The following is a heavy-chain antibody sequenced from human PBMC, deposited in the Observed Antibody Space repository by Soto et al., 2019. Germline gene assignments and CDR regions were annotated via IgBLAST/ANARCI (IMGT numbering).Heavy chain of an antibody. CDR2: ITGSGVYT. CDR1: GFTFSSYA. D-gene: IGHD2-8*01. CDR3: ANHPSGVNPYYCDY. V-gene: IGHV3-23*01. J-gene: IGHJ4*02. Sequence: GGSLRLSCAASGFTFSSYAMTWVRQAPGKGLEWVSAITGSGVYTYYADSVEGRFTISRDNSKNTLYLQMNSLRAEDTAVYYCANHPSGVNPYYCDYRGQGT.